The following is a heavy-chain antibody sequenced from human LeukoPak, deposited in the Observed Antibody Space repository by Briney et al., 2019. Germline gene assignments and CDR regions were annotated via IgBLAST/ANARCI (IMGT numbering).Heavy chain of an antibody. CDR1: GFTFSSYA. J-gene: IGHJ4*02. V-gene: IGHV3-23*01. CDR2: ISGSGGST. Sequence: PGGSLRLSCAASGFTFSSYAVSWVRQAPGKGLEWVSAISGSGGSTYYADSVKGRFTISRDNSKNTLYLQMNSLRAEDTAVYYCAKPRVGGTIYFDYWGQGTLVTVSS. CDR3: AKPRVGGTIYFDY. D-gene: IGHD1-14*01.